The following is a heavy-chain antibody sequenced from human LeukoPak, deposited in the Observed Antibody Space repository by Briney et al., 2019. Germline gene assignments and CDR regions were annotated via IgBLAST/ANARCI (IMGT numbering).Heavy chain of an antibody. D-gene: IGHD1-26*01. V-gene: IGHV3-30*18. J-gene: IGHJ4*02. Sequence: GGSLRLSCAASGCTFSSYGMHWVRQAPGKGLEWVAVISYDGSNKYYADSVKGRFTISRDNSKNTLYLQMNSLRAEDTAVYYCAKARELLLDYWAREPWLPSPQ. CDR3: AKARELLLDY. CDR2: ISYDGSNK. CDR1: GCTFSSYG.